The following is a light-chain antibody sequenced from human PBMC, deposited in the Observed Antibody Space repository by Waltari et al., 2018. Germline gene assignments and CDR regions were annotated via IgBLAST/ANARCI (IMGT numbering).Light chain of an antibody. CDR3: SSYTGSTTLLV. Sequence: QSALTQPASVSGSPGQSITISCTGTTSDIGNHDYVSWYQQHPGKVPKLLIYEGTNRPSGVSTRFSGSNSGSTASLTISGLQADDEAHYYCSSYTGSTTLLVFGGGTDLTVL. CDR1: TSDIGNHDY. V-gene: IGLV2-14*01. J-gene: IGLJ2*01. CDR2: EGT.